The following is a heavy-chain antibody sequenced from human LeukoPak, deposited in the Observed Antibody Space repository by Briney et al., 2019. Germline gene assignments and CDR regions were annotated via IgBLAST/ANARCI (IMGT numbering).Heavy chain of an antibody. CDR2: IWYDGRSK. CDR1: GFTLSSYG. CDR3: AKGPRDIDSSGKRYFDY. D-gene: IGHD3-22*01. V-gene: IGHV3-30*02. Sequence: GGSLRLSCAASGFTLSSYGMHWVRQAPGKGLEWVALIWYDGRSKYYAESVKGRFTISRDNSKNTLYLQMNSLRAEDTAVYYCAKGPRDIDSSGKRYFDYWGQGTLVTVSS. J-gene: IGHJ4*02.